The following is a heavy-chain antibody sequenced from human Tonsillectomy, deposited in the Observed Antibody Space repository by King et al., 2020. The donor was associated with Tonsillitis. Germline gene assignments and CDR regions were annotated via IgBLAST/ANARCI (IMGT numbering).Heavy chain of an antibody. CDR3: ARDWGSSGGHYYSYYYMDV. V-gene: IGHV1-18*01. Sequence: VQLVQSGAEVMQPGASVKVSCKASGYTFTSFAISWVRQAPGQGLEWMGWISGYNGNTNYAQKLQGRVTMTTDTSTSTAYMELRSLRSDDTAVYYCARDWGSSGGHYYSYYYMDVWGKGTTVTVSS. J-gene: IGHJ6*03. D-gene: IGHD6-19*01. CDR2: ISGYNGNT. CDR1: GYTFTSFA.